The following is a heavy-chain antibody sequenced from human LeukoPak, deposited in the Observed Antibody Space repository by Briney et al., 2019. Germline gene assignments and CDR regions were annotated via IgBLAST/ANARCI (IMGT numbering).Heavy chain of an antibody. V-gene: IGHV3-74*01. CDR2: MNEDGCGT. CDR1: GFTLSSNW. Sequence: GGSLRLSCAVSGFTLSSNWMHWVRQAPGKGLEWVSRMNEDGCGTSYADSVKGRFTISRDNAKNTVYLQMNSLRAEDSAVYYCATVFDYWGQGTLVTVSS. J-gene: IGHJ4*02. CDR3: ATVFDY.